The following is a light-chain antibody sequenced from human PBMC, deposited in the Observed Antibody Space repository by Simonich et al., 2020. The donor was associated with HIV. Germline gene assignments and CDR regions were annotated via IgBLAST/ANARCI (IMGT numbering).Light chain of an antibody. CDR3: QTWGTGIRV. CDR1: SGHSRYD. CDR2: VDSDGSH. V-gene: IGLV4-69*01. Sequence: QLVLTQSPSASASLGASVRLTCTLSSGHSRYDIAWHQQQPEKGPRFLMGVDSDGSHSKGDGIPDRFSGSSYGAERYLTISSLQSEDEADYYCQTWGTGIRVFGGGTKLTVL. J-gene: IGLJ2*01.